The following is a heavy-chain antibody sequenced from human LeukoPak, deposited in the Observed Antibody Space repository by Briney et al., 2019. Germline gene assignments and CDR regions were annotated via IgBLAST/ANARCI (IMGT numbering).Heavy chain of an antibody. CDR1: GGSISSYY. J-gene: IGHJ4*02. CDR3: ARTGGYCDSSGPNDY. Sequence: SETLSLTCTVSGGSISSYYWSWIRQPPGKGLEWIGYIYYSGSTNYNPSLKSRVTISVDTSKNQFSLKLSSVTAADTAVYYRARTGGYCDSSGPNDYWGQGTLVTVSS. D-gene: IGHD3-22*01. V-gene: IGHV4-59*01. CDR2: IYYSGST.